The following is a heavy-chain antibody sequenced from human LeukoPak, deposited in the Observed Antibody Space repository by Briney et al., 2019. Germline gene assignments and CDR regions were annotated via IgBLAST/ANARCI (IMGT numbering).Heavy chain of an antibody. Sequence: GGSLRLSCAASGFTFSRYGMHWVRQAPGKGPEWMAVISSDGNKKYYIDSVKGRFTISRDNSKNTLYLQMNSLRAEDTAVYYCAKDPTANYGYYYYYMDVWGKGTTVTVSS. CDR2: ISSDGNKK. J-gene: IGHJ6*03. V-gene: IGHV3-33*05. D-gene: IGHD4/OR15-4a*01. CDR1: GFTFSRYG. CDR3: AKDPTANYGYYYYYMDV.